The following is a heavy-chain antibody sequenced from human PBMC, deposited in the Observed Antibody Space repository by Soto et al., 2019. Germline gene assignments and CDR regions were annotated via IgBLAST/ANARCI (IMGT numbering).Heavy chain of an antibody. D-gene: IGHD6-13*01. J-gene: IGHJ4*02. Sequence: RFTISRDNDKNSLYLQMNSLRAEDTAVYYCASAGVAAAFDYWGQGTLVTVSS. CDR3: ASAGVAAAFDY. V-gene: IGHV3-11*06.